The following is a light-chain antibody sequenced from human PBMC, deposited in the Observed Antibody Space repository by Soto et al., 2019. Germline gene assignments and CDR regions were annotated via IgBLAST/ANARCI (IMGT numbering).Light chain of an antibody. Sequence: HSVLTQPPSASGFPGQSVTISCTGTKNDIGVYDFVSWYQHHPGKAPRLIIYEVVQRPSGVPDRFSGSKSGNTASLTVSGLQAADEGDYFCKSYAGSNTYVFGSGTKVTVL. CDR3: KSYAGSNTYV. J-gene: IGLJ1*01. CDR1: KNDIGVYDF. CDR2: EVV. V-gene: IGLV2-8*01.